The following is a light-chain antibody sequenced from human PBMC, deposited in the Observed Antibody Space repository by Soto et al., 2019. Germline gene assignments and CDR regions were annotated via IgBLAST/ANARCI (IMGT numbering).Light chain of an antibody. CDR1: QGISSY. CDR3: QQLNSYLLT. V-gene: IGKV1-9*01. Sequence: DIQLTQSPSSLSASVGDRVTITCRASQGISSYLAWYQQKPGEAPKLLIYAASTLQSGVPSRFSGSGSGTEFTLTISSLQPEDFATYYCQQLNSYLLTFGGGTKVDIK. J-gene: IGKJ4*01. CDR2: AAS.